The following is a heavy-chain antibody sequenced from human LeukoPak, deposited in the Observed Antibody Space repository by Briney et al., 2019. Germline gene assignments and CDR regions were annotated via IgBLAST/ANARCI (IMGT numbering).Heavy chain of an antibody. Sequence: SETLSLTCTVSGGSISSYYWSWIRQPPGKGLEWIGYIYYSGSTNYNPSLKSRVTISVDTSKNQFSLKLSSVTAADTAVYYCARGRSYDILTGYFFPHFDCWGQGTLVTVSS. V-gene: IGHV4-59*01. CDR3: ARGRSYDILTGYFFPHFDC. CDR1: GGSISSYY. CDR2: IYYSGST. D-gene: IGHD3-9*01. J-gene: IGHJ4*02.